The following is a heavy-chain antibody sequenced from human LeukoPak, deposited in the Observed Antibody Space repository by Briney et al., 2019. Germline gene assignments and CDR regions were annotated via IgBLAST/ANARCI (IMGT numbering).Heavy chain of an antibody. CDR1: GFTFSSYS. V-gene: IGHV3-21*04. J-gene: IGHJ5*02. D-gene: IGHD6-13*01. Sequence: PGGSLRLSCAASGFTFSSYSMNWVRQAPGKGLEWVSSISSSSSYIYYADSVKGRFTISRDNSKNTLYLQMNSLRAEDTAVYYCAKDGSWYVSWFDPWGQGTLVTVSS. CDR2: ISSSSSYI. CDR3: AKDGSWYVSWFDP.